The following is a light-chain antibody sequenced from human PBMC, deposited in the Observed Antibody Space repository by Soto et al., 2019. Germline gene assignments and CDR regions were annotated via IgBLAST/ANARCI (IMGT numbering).Light chain of an antibody. V-gene: IGKV3-20*01. J-gene: IGKJ1*01. Sequence: EIVLTQSPGTLSLSPGERATLSCRTSQSVSNRYLAWYQQKPGQSPSLLVYGATTRVTGISDRFGGSGSGTDFTLIIRRLEPDECGVYYCHQYRTSCWTLGEETNVEIK. CDR3: HQYRTSCWT. CDR1: QSVSNRY. CDR2: GAT.